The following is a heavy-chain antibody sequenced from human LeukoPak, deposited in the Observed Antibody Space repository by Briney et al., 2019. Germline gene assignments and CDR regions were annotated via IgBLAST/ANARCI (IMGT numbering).Heavy chain of an antibody. J-gene: IGHJ4*02. CDR3: ARRGDYYGSGSHPHY. CDR1: GFTFSSYW. D-gene: IGHD3-10*01. Sequence: GGSLRLSCAASGFTFSSYWMHWVRQAPGKGLVWVSRINSDGSSTSYADSVKGRFTISRDNAKNTLYLQMNSLRAEDTAVYYCARRGDYYGSGSHPHYWGQGTLVTVSS. CDR2: INSDGSST. V-gene: IGHV3-74*01.